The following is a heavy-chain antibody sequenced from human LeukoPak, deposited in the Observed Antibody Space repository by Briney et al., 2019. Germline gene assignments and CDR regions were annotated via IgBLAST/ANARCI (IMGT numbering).Heavy chain of an antibody. CDR3: ARRKFGYDDAFDI. V-gene: IGHV1-8*01. CDR1: GYTFTSYD. Sequence: ASVKVSCKASGYTFTSYDTNWVRQATGQGLEWMGWMNPNSGNTGYAQKFQGRVTMTRNTSISTAYMELSNLRSDGTAAYYCARRKFGYDDAFDIWGQGTTVTVSS. D-gene: IGHD5-12*01. J-gene: IGHJ3*02. CDR2: MNPNSGNT.